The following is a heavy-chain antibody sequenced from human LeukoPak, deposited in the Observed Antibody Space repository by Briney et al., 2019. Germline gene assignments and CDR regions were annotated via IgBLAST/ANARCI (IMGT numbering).Heavy chain of an antibody. CDR3: ARDKHYYDSSGYDPFDY. D-gene: IGHD3-22*01. CDR1: GFTFSTYW. J-gene: IGHJ4*02. Sequence: GGSLRLSCAASGFTFSTYWMSWVRQTPGKGLEWVASINPDGSDKYCVDSVKGRFTISRDNAKNSLYLQMNSLRAEDTAVYYCARDKHYYDSSGYDPFDYWGQGTLVTVSS. V-gene: IGHV3-7*01. CDR2: INPDGSDK.